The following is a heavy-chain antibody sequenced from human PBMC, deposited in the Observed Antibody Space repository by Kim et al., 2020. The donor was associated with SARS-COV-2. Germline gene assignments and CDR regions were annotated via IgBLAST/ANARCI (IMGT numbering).Heavy chain of an antibody. Sequence: SETLSLTCAVYGGSFSGYYWSWIRQPPGKGLEWIGEINHSGSTNYNPSLKSRVTISVDTSKNQFSLKLSSVTAADTAVYYCARVGRYCSGGSCSGWFDPWGQGTLVTVSS. CDR2: INHSGST. CDR1: GGSFSGYY. V-gene: IGHV4-34*01. D-gene: IGHD2-15*01. CDR3: ARVGRYCSGGSCSGWFDP. J-gene: IGHJ5*02.